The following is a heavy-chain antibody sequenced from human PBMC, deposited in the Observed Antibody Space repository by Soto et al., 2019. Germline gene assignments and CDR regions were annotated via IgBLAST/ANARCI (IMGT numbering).Heavy chain of an antibody. J-gene: IGHJ4*02. CDR3: AKREGNTYGLFH. V-gene: IGHV3-74*01. D-gene: IGHD5-18*01. Sequence: EVQLVESGGGLVQPGGSLRLSCAASGFSFSSYWIHWVRQAPGKGLVWVSRIKTDGSSTDYADSVKGRFTISRDNAKNTLYLQMNSLSAEDTDVYYRAKREGNTYGLFHWGQGTLVTVSS. CDR2: IKTDGSST. CDR1: GFSFSSYW.